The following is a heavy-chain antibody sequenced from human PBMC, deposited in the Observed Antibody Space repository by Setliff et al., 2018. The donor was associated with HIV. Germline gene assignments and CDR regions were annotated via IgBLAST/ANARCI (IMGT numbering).Heavy chain of an antibody. J-gene: IGHJ4*02. CDR2: IWYDGSIE. V-gene: IGHV3-30*02. Sequence: GGSLRLSCAASEFTFSSYAMHWVRQAAGKGLEWVAVIWYDGSIEYYIDSVKGRFTISRDNSKNTLYLQMRSLRAEDTAVYYCVKDRGPTYYYDSSGFYNFDYWGQGTLVTVSS. D-gene: IGHD3-22*01. CDR3: VKDRGPTYYYDSSGFYNFDY. CDR1: EFTFSSYA.